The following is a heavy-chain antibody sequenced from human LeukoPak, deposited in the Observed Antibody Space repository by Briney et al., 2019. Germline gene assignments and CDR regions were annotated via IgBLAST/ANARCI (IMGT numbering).Heavy chain of an antibody. CDR1: GFTFGDYA. J-gene: IGHJ4*02. CDR2: IRSKAYGGTT. D-gene: IGHD5-12*01. V-gene: IGHV3-49*04. Sequence: GGSLRLSCTASGFTFGDYAMSWVRQAPGKGLEWVGFIRSKAYGGTTEYAASVKGRFTISRDDSKSIAYLQMNSLKTEDTAVYYCTRDLRCSGYDYYGYWGQGTLVTVSS. CDR3: TRDLRCSGYDYYGY.